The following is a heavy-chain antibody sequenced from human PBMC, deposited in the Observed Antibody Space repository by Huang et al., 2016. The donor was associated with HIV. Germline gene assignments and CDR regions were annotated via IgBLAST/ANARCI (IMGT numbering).Heavy chain of an antibody. J-gene: IGHJ3*02. CDR3: ARVGGVAAGTFGTFDI. D-gene: IGHD6-19*01. CDR2: ISSSSSNI. CDR1: VFTFSSYG. V-gene: IGHV3-21*01. Sequence: EVQLVESGGGLVKPGGSLRRSCPASVFTFSSYGMNWVRQAPGKGLEWVSLISSSSSNIYYADSVKGRFTISRDNAKNSVYLQMSSLRAEDTAVYYCARVGGVAAGTFGTFDIWGQGTMVTVSS.